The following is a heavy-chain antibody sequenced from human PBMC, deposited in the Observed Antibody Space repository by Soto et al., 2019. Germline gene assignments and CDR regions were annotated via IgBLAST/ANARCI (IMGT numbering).Heavy chain of an antibody. Sequence: AGGSLRLSCAASGFTFSSYGMHWVRQAPGKGLEWVAVIWYDGSNKYYADSVKGRFTISRDNSKNTLYLQMNSLRAEDTAVYYCARDSVVRVPAAIIGMDVWGQGTTVTVS. D-gene: IGHD2-2*02. V-gene: IGHV3-33*01. CDR1: GFTFSSYG. CDR3: ARDSVVRVPAAIIGMDV. CDR2: IWYDGSNK. J-gene: IGHJ6*02.